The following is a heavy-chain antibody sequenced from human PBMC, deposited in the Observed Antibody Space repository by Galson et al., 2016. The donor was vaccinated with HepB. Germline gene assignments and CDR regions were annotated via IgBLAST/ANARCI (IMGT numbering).Heavy chain of an antibody. V-gene: IGHV1-69*13. J-gene: IGHJ6*02. Sequence: SVKVSCKASGGTFSRSAISWVRQAPGQGLEWMGEIVPVFATTYYAQKFQGRVTITADESTSTAYMELSSLRSEDTAVYYCARDAGYCSGTNCYPPTYGMGVWGQGTTVTVSS. CDR1: GGTFSRSA. CDR2: IVPVFATT. D-gene: IGHD2-15*01. CDR3: ARDAGYCSGTNCYPPTYGMGV.